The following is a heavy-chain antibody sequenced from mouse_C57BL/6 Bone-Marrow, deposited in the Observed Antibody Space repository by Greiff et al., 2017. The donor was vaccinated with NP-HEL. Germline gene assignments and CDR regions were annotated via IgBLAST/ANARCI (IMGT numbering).Heavy chain of an antibody. CDR3: ARGARIYYYGSTPFDF. CDR1: GYTFTSYW. J-gene: IGHJ2*01. V-gene: IGHV1-69*01. D-gene: IGHD1-1*01. Sequence: QVQLQQPGAELVMPGASVKLSCKASGYTFTSYWMHWVKQRPGQGLEWIGEIDPSDSYTNYNQKFKGKSTLTVDKSSSTAYMQLSSLTSEYSAVYYCARGARIYYYGSTPFDFWGQGTTLTVSS. CDR2: IDPSDSYT.